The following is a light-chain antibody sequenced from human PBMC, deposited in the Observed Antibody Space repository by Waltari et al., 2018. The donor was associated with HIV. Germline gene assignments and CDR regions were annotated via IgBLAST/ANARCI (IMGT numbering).Light chain of an antibody. J-gene: IGLJ3*02. V-gene: IGLV2-14*03. CDR3: SSYTSSSTWV. CDR1: NSAVGGYNY. CDR2: DVT. Sequence: QSALTQPASVSGSPGQSITISCTGTNSAVGGYNYVSWYQQHPGKAPKLMLYDVTNRPSGVSNRFSGSKSGNTASLTISGLQLEDEADYYCSSYTSSSTWVFGGGTKLTVL.